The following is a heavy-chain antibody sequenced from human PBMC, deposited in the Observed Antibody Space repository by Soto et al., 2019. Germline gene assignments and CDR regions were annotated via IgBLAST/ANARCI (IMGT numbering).Heavy chain of an antibody. V-gene: IGHV1-69*06. Sequence: GASVKVSCKDSGGTFSRYAFSWVRQAPGQGLEWMGGTIPVFGTAKYAQKFQGRVTITADKSTSTAYMELRSLTSEDTAVYYCARADFGGVISYYFFYVMDVWGQGTTVTVSS. D-gene: IGHD3-3*01. CDR1: GGTFSRYA. CDR2: TIPVFGTA. CDR3: ARADFGGVISYYFFYVMDV. J-gene: IGHJ6*02.